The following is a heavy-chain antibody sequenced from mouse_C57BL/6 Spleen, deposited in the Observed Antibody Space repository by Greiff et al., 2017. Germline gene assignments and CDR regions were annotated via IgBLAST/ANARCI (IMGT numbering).Heavy chain of an antibody. CDR3: ARSIYPHAMDY. CDR1: GYTFTSYW. J-gene: IGHJ4*01. Sequence: QVQLQQPGAELVRPGSSVKLSCKASGYTFTSYWLDWVKQRPGQGLEWIGNIYPSDSETHYNQKFKDKATLTVDKSSSTAYMQLSSLTSEDSAVYYCARSIYPHAMDYWGQGTSVTVSS. CDR2: IYPSDSET. V-gene: IGHV1-61*01. D-gene: IGHD2-1*01.